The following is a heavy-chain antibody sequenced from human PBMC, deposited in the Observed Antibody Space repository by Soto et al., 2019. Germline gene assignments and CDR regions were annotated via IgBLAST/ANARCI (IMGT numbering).Heavy chain of an antibody. J-gene: IGHJ4*02. CDR3: ATSSPAFDY. CDR1: GYIFTSYG. V-gene: IGHV1-18*01. Sequence: ASVKVSCKTSGYIFTSYGISWVRQAPGQGLEWMGWITTDKGKTTYAQKFQGRVTMTTDTSTSTAYMEMRSLRSDDTAVYYCATSSPAFDYWGQGTLVTVSS. CDR2: ITTDKGKT.